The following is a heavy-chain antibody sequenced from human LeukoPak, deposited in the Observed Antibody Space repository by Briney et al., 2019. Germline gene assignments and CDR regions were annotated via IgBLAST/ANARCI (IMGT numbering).Heavy chain of an antibody. CDR3: ARTTIFGVALDY. J-gene: IGHJ4*02. V-gene: IGHV4-59*01. CDR2: IYYSGST. D-gene: IGHD3-3*01. Sequence: SETLSLTCTVSGGSISGYYWSWIRQPPGKGLEWIGYIYYSGSTNYNPSLKSRVTISVDTSKNQFSLKLSSVTVADTAVYYCARTTIFGVALDYWGQGTLVTVSS. CDR1: GGSISGYY.